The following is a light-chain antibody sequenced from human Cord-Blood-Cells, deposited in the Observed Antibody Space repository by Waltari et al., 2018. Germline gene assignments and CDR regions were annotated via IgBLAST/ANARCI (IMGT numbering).Light chain of an antibody. V-gene: IGLV2-11*01. CDR3: CSYAGSYPWV. J-gene: IGLJ3*02. Sequence: QSALTQPRPVSGSPGQTVTISCTGTSSDGCGYNSVSWYQQHPGKAPKLLIYDVSKRPSGVPDRFSGSKSGNTASLTISGLQAEDEADYYCCSYAGSYPWVFGGGTKLTVL. CDR1: SSDGCGYNS. CDR2: DVS.